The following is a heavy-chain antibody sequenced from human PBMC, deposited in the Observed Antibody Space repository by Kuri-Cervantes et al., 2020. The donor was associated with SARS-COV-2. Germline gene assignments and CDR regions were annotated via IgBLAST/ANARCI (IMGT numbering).Heavy chain of an antibody. J-gene: IGHJ4*02. CDR3: ARARCSGGSCPPGY. CDR2: INSDGSST. Sequence: GGSLRLSRAASGFTFSSYWMHWVRQAPGKGLVWVSRINSDGSSTSYADSVKGRFTISRDNAKNTLYLQMNSLRAEDTAVYYCARARCSGGSCPPGYWGQGTLVTVSS. CDR1: GFTFSSYW. D-gene: IGHD2-15*01. V-gene: IGHV3-74*01.